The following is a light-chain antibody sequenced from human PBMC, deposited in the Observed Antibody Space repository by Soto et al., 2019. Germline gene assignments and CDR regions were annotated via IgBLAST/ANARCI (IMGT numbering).Light chain of an antibody. J-gene: IGKJ4*01. Sequence: EIVLTQSPATLSLSPGERATLSCRASQSVSSYLAWNPQKPGQAPRLLIYDASNRATGIPARFSGSGSGTDFPLTISSLEPEDFAVYYCQQRSNWPLTFGGGTKVEI. V-gene: IGKV3-11*01. CDR3: QQRSNWPLT. CDR1: QSVSSY. CDR2: DAS.